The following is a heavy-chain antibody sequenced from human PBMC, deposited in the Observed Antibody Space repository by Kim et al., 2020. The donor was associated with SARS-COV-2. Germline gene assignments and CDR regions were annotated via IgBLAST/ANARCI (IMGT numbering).Heavy chain of an antibody. Sequence: GGSLRLSCAASGFTFSSYTMNWVRQAPGKGLEWVSAISNGGGNKYYADFVKGRFIISRDNSKKALYLQINSLRAEDTAVYYCARDILCTVNSCFPGMDVWGQGTTVTVSS. CDR3: ARDILCTVNSCFPGMDV. D-gene: IGHD2-8*02. V-gene: IGHV3-23*01. CDR2: ISNGGGNK. J-gene: IGHJ6*02. CDR1: GFTFSSYT.